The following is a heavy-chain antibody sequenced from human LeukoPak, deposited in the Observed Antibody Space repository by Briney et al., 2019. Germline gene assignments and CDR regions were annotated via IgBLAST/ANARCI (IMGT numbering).Heavy chain of an antibody. CDR1: GFTFSSYS. CDR2: ISSSSSYI. V-gene: IGHV3-21*01. D-gene: IGHD3-22*01. J-gene: IGHJ4*02. Sequence: GGSLRLSCAASGFTFSSYSMDWVRQAPGEGLEWVSSISSSSSYIYYADSVKGRFTISRDNAKNSLYLQMNSLRAEDTAVYYCANSRYDSSGYYGIIGYWGQGTLVTVSS. CDR3: ANSRYDSSGYYGIIGY.